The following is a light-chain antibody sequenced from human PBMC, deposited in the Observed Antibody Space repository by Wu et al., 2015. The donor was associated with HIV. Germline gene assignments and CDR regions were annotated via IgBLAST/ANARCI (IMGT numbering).Light chain of an antibody. Sequence: EIVLTQSPGTLSLSPGERATLSCRASQSVSSSYLAWYQQKPGQAPRLLIYGASSRATGIPDRFSGSGSGTDFTLTISRLEPEDFAVYYCQHYDTHLRGTFDERT. V-gene: IGKV3-20*01. CDR3: QHYDTHLRGT. J-gene: IGKJ1*01. CDR1: QSVSSSY. CDR2: GAS.